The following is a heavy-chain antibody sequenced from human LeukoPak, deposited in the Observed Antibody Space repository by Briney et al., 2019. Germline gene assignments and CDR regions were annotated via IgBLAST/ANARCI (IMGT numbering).Heavy chain of an antibody. Sequence: SETLSLTCTVSGGSISSYYWSWIRQPPGKGLEWIGYIYYSGRTNYNPSLKSRVTISVDTSKNQFSLKLSSVTAADTAVYYCARSRGYFDYWGQGTLVTVSS. V-gene: IGHV4-59*01. CDR2: IYYSGRT. J-gene: IGHJ4*02. CDR3: ARSRGYFDY. CDR1: GGSISSYY.